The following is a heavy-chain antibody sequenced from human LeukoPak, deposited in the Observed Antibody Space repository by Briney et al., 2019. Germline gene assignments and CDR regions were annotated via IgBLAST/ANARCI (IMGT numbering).Heavy chain of an antibody. J-gene: IGHJ4*02. V-gene: IGHV3-9*01. D-gene: IGHD4-11*01. CDR2: ISWNSGSI. Sequence: GRSLRLSCAASGFTFDDYAMHWVRQAPGKGLEWVSGISWNSGSIGYADSVKGRFTISRDNAKNSLYLQMNSLRAEDTALYYCAKAARNYAAFDYWGQGTLVTVSS. CDR1: GFTFDDYA. CDR3: AKAARNYAAFDY.